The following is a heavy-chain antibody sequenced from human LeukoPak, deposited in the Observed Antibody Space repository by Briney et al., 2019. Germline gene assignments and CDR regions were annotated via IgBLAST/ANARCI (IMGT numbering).Heavy chain of an antibody. CDR2: INPNSGGT. V-gene: IGHV1-2*06. J-gene: IGHJ5*02. D-gene: IGHD3-10*01. CDR1: GYTFTGYY. CDR3: ARGVMGYYGSGRT. Sequence: ASVKVSCMASGYTFTGYYMHWVRQAPGQGLEWMGRINPNSGGTNYAQKFQGRVTMTRDTSISTAYMELSRLRSDDTAVYYCARGVMGYYGSGRTWGQGTLVTVSS.